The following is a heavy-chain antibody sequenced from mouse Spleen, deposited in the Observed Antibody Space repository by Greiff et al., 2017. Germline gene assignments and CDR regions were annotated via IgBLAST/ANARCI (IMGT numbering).Heavy chain of an antibody. CDR3: ARFYDHDGGFAY. V-gene: IGHV1-26*01. CDR2: INPNNGGT. CDR1: GYTFTDYY. J-gene: IGHJ3*01. D-gene: IGHD1-1*01. Sequence: EVQLQQSGRELVKPGASVKISCKASGYTFTDYYMNWVKQSHGKSLEWIGDINPNNGGTSYNQKFKGKATLTVDKSSSTAYMELRSLTSEDSAVYYCARFYDHDGGFAYWGQGTLVTVSA.